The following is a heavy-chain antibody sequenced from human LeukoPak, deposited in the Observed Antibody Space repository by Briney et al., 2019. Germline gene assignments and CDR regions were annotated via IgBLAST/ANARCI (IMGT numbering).Heavy chain of an antibody. CDR3: ARDVGVVVVVAATRGFDY. CDR2: LNPNSGGT. J-gene: IGHJ4*02. V-gene: IGHV1-2*02. D-gene: IGHD2-15*01. Sequence: ASVKVSCKASGYTFSGYYMHWVRQAPGQGLEWMGWLNPNSGGTNYAQKFQGRVTMTRDTSISTAYMELSWLRSDDTAVYYCARDVGVVVVVAATRGFDYWGQGTLVTVSS. CDR1: GYTFSGYY.